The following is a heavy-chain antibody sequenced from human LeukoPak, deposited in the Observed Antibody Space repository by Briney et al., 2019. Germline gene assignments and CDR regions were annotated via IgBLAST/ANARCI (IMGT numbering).Heavy chain of an antibody. CDR2: IYTSGST. CDR1: GGSISSYY. D-gene: IGHD3-22*01. V-gene: IGHV4-4*09. CDR3: ARYYDSSGYYLYYFDY. J-gene: IGHJ4*02. Sequence: SETLSLTCTVSGGSISSYYWSWIRQPPGKGLEWIGYIYTSGSTNYNPSLKSRVTISVDTSKNQFSLKLSSVTAADTAVYYCARYYDSSGYYLYYFDYWGQGTLVTVSS.